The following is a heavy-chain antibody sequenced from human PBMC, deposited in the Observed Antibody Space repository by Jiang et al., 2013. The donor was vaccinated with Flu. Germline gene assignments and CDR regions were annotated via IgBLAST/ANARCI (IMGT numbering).Heavy chain of an antibody. CDR1: GGSTSSGDYY. J-gene: IGHJ4*02. D-gene: IGHD2-21*02. Sequence: GSGLVKPSQTLSLTCIVSGGSTSSGDYYWSWIRQPPGKGLEWIGHFSYSGGAYYNPSLKSRVIISVDTSKNQFSLQLTSVTGADTAVYYCARASLRLRYFDYWGQG. CDR3: ARASLRLRYFDY. V-gene: IGHV4-30-4*01. CDR2: FSYSGGA.